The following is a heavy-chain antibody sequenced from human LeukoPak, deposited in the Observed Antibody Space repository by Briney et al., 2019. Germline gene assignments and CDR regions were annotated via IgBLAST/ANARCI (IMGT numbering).Heavy chain of an antibody. D-gene: IGHD3-10*01. CDR1: GFTFSTYW. Sequence: GGSLRLSCAASGFTFSTYWMTWVRQAPGKGPEWMAKIKEDGSETEYVDSVRGRFAISRDNAKNSLHLQMNSLRADDTAVYYCAKLNWARGVTSHWFDPWGQGTLVTVSS. J-gene: IGHJ5*02. CDR3: AKLNWARGVTSHWFDP. CDR2: IKEDGSET. V-gene: IGHV3-7*01.